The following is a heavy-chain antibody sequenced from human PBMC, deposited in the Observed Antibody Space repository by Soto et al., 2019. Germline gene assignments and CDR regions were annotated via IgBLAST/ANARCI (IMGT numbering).Heavy chain of an antibody. Sequence: ASVKVSCKASGYTFTSYYMHWVRQAPGQGLEWMGIINPSGGSTSYAQKFQGRVTMTRDKSTRTVYMELTSLRSEETAVYYCARARSYSSGWYPAVPDTETYVDYWG. CDR1: GYTFTSYY. J-gene: IGHJ4*01. CDR3: ARARSYSSGWYPAVPDTETYVDY. CDR2: INPSGGST. V-gene: IGHV1-46*01. D-gene: IGHD6-19*01.